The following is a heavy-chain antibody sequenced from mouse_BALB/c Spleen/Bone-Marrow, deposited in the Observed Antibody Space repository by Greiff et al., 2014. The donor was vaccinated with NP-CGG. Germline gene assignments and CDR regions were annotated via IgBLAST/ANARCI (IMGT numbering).Heavy chain of an antibody. CDR1: GYTFTNYW. CDR3: ARRGTGVDY. Sequence: VQVVESGAELVRPGTSVKISCKASGYTFTNYWLGWVKQRPGHGLEWIGDIYPGGGYTNYNEKFKGKATLTADTSSSTAYMQLSSLTSEGSAVYFCARRGTGVDYWGQGTTLTVSS. CDR2: IYPGGGYT. D-gene: IGHD4-1*01. V-gene: IGHV1-63*02. J-gene: IGHJ2*01.